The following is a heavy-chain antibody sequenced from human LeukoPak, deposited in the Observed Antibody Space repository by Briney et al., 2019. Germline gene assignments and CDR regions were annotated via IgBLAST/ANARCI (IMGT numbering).Heavy chain of an antibody. CDR3: ASSRTNYCGGDCPYDAFDI. D-gene: IGHD2-21*01. V-gene: IGHV1-8*03. CDR1: GYTFTSYD. J-gene: IGHJ3*02. CDR2: MNPNSGNT. Sequence: GASVKVSCKASGYTFTSYDINWVRQATGQGLEWMGWMNPNSGNTGYAQKFQGRVTITRNTSISTAYMELSSLRSEDTAVYYCASSRTNYCGGDCPYDAFDIWGQGTMATVSS.